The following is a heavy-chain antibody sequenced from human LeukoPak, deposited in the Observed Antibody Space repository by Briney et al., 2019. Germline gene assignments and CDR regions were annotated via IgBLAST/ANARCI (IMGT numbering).Heavy chain of an antibody. CDR2: VFYSGST. J-gene: IGHJ4*02. CDR1: GGFISSYY. D-gene: IGHD3-22*01. V-gene: IGHV4-59*01. CDR3: ARGGYDSSGYHDNYFDY. Sequence: PSETLSLTCTVSGGFISSYYWNWIRQPPGKGLEWLGRVFYSGSTNYNPSLKSRVTTSVDTSKNQFSLKLSSVTAADTAVYYCARGGYDSSGYHDNYFDYWGQGTLVTVSS.